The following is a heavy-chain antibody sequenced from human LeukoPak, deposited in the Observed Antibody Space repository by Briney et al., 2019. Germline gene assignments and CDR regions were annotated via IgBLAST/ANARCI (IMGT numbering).Heavy chain of an antibody. Sequence: GGSLRLSCAASGFTFSSYEMNWVRQAPGKGLEWVSYISSSGSTIYYADSVKGRFTISRDNAKNSLYLQMNSLRAEDTAVYYCARGSSIFGELLWDYWGQGTLVTVSS. D-gene: IGHD3-10*01. CDR1: GFTFSSYE. V-gene: IGHV3-48*03. J-gene: IGHJ4*02. CDR2: ISSSGSTI. CDR3: ARGSSIFGELLWDY.